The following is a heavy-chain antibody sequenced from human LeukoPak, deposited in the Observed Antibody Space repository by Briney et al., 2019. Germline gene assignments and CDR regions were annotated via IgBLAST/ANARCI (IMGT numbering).Heavy chain of an antibody. Sequence: GGSLRLSCAASGFTFSSYEMNWVRQAPGKGLEWVSYISSSGSTIYYADSVKGRFTISRDNAKNSLYLQMNSLRAEDTAVYYCARANDYGDPEFDPWGQGTLVTVSS. D-gene: IGHD4-17*01. CDR1: GFTFSSYE. V-gene: IGHV3-48*03. CDR3: ARANDYGDPEFDP. CDR2: ISSSGSTI. J-gene: IGHJ5*02.